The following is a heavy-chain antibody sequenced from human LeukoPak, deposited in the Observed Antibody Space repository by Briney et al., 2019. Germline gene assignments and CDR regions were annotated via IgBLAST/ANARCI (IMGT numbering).Heavy chain of an antibody. J-gene: IGHJ4*02. CDR3: ARRNTIFGVVTEY. V-gene: IGHV4-39*07. D-gene: IGHD3-3*01. CDR1: GGSISSSSYY. CDR2: INHSGST. Sequence: SETLSLTCTVSGGSISSSSYYWGWIRQPPGKGLEWVGEINHSGSTNYNPSLKSRVTISVDTSKNQFSLKLSSVTAADTAVYYCARRNTIFGVVTEYWGQGTLVTVSS.